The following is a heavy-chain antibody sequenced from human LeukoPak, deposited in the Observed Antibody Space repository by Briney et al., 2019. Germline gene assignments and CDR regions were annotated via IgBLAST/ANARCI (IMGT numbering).Heavy chain of an antibody. CDR2: ISSSGSAI. CDR1: GFTFSSYS. V-gene: IGHV3-48*04. D-gene: IGHD3-22*01. CDR3: ARQSSGYYYFDY. Sequence: GGSLRLSCAASGFTFSSYSMNWVRQAPGTGLEWVSYISSSGSAIYYADSVKGRFTISRDNAKNSLYLQMKSLRAEDTAVYYCARQSSGYYYFDYWGQGTLVTVSS. J-gene: IGHJ4*02.